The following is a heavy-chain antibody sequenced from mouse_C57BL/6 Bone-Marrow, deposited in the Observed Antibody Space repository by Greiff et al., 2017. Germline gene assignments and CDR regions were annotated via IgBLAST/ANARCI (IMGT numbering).Heavy chain of an antibody. CDR2: ISSGGSYT. V-gene: IGHV5-6*02. CDR1: GFTFSSYG. Sequence: EVKLMESGGDLVKPGGSLKLSCAASGFTFSSYGMSWVRQTPDKRLAWVATISSGGSYTYYPDSVKGRFTISRDNAKNTLYLQMSSLKSEDTAMYYCARRLRRGYYAMDYWGQGTSVTVSS. CDR3: ARRLRRGYYAMDY. J-gene: IGHJ4*01. D-gene: IGHD1-1*01.